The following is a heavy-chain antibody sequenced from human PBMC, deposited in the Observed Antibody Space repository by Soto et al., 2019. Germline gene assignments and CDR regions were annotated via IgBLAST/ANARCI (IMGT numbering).Heavy chain of an antibody. CDR2: INHSGIT. V-gene: IGHV4-34*01. CDR1: GGSFSGYY. D-gene: IGHD6-19*01. Sequence: SETLSLTCAVYGGSFSGYYWSWIRQPPGKGLERLGEINHSGITDYNPSLKSRITISIDTSKKQFSLKLNSVTAADTAVYYCAIGPRMWLAGGGYWGQGTQVTSPQ. J-gene: IGHJ4*02. CDR3: AIGPRMWLAGGGY.